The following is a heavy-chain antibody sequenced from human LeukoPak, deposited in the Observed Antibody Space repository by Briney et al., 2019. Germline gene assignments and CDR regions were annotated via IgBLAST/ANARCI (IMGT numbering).Heavy chain of an antibody. CDR1: GYSFTNYW. D-gene: IGHD4-11*01. Sequence: GESLKISCKGSGYSFTNYWIGWVRQMPGKGLEGMGIIYPGDSDTRYSPSLQGQVTISADKSISTAYLQWSSLKASDTAMYYCARYGPYSNYVQGFYYYYYMDVWGKGTTVTVSS. J-gene: IGHJ6*03. CDR2: IYPGDSDT. V-gene: IGHV5-51*01. CDR3: ARYGPYSNYVQGFYYYYYMDV.